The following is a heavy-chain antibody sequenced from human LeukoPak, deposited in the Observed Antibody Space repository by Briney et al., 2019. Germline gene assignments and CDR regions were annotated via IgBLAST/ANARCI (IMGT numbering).Heavy chain of an antibody. J-gene: IGHJ4*02. CDR3: AKDRSDTAMVYAMDC. Sequence: GGSLRLSCAASGFNFSNYAMTWVRQAPEKGLEWVSAISSSDGSTYYADSVKGRFTISRDNSKSTLYLQMNSLRAEDTAVYYCAKDRSDTAMVYAMDCWGQGTLVTVSS. CDR2: ISSSDGST. V-gene: IGHV3-23*01. D-gene: IGHD5-18*01. CDR1: GFNFSNYA.